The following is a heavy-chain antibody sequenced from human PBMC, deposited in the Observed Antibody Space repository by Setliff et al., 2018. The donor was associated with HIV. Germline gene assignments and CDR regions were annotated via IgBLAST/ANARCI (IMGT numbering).Heavy chain of an antibody. CDR1: GGSISSYY. Sequence: ETLSLTCTVSGGSISSYYWSWIRQPPGKGLEWIGYIYYSGSTNYNPSLKSRVTISVDTSKNQFSLKLSSVTAADTAVYYCARQGYYYYMDVWGKGTTVTVSS. V-gene: IGHV4-59*08. J-gene: IGHJ6*03. CDR2: IYYSGST. CDR3: ARQGYYYYMDV.